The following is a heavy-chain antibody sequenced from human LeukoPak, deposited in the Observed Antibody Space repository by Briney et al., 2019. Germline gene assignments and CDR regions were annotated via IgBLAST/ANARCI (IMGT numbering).Heavy chain of an antibody. CDR2: ISSNGGST. CDR3: VKDSHDILTGYYASDY. Sequence: GGSLRLSCSASGFTFSSYAMHWVRQAPGKGLGYVSAISSNGGSTYYADSVKGRFTISRDNSKNTLYLQMSSLRAEDTAVYYCVKDSHDILTGYYASDYWGQGTLVTVPS. J-gene: IGHJ4*02. D-gene: IGHD3-9*01. CDR1: GFTFSSYA. V-gene: IGHV3-64D*09.